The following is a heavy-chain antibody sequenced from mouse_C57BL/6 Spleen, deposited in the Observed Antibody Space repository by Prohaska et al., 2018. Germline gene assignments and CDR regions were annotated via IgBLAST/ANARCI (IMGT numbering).Heavy chain of an antibody. J-gene: IGHJ1*03. CDR3: ARSTIYYDYDYWYFDV. Sequence: QVQLQQPGAELVKPGASVKLSCKASGYTFTSYWIHWVKQRPGQGLEWIGMIHPNSGSTNYNEKFKSKATLTVDKSSRTAYMQLSSLTSEDSAVYSCARSTIYYDYDYWYFDVWGTGTTVTVSS. V-gene: IGHV1-64*01. CDR1: GYTFTSYW. CDR2: IHPNSGST. D-gene: IGHD2-4*01.